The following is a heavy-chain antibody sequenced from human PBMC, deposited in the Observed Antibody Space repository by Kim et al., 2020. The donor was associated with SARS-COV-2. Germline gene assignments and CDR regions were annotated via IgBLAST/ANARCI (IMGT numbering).Heavy chain of an antibody. CDR3: ARVIDSSGYYGNNWFDP. V-gene: IGHV4-39*07. CDR1: GGSISSSSYY. Sequence: SETLSLTCTVSGGSISSSSYYWGWIRQPPGKGLEWIGSIYYSGSTYYNPSLKSRVTISVDTSKNQFSLKLSSVTAADTAVYYCARVIDSSGYYGNNWFDPWGQGTLVTVSS. D-gene: IGHD3-22*01. CDR2: IYYSGST. J-gene: IGHJ5*02.